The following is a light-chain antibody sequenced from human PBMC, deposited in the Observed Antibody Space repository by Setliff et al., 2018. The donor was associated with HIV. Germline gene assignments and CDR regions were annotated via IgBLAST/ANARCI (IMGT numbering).Light chain of an antibody. Sequence: QSALTQPTSVSGSPGQSITISCTGTSTDVGSYNLVSWYRQYPGKAPQLLIYDVNKRPSGVSNRFSGSTSGNAAALRISALQPEDEAEYYCCSYAGSSTYVFGTGTRAPS. V-gene: IGLV2-23*02. CDR1: STDVGSYNL. J-gene: IGLJ1*01. CDR3: CSYAGSSTYV. CDR2: DVN.